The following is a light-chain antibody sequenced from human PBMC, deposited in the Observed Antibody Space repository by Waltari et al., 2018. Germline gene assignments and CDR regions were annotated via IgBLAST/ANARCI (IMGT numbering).Light chain of an antibody. CDR3: QQSYSVPPVT. Sequence: DIQLTQSPSSLSASVGDIVTITCRACQSIRGYLNWYQQKSGEAPKLLIYAAYTLQSGVPSRFSGGGSETDFTLTITTLQPEDFATYYCQQSYSVPPVTFGGGTKVEIK. CDR2: AAY. CDR1: QSIRGY. J-gene: IGKJ4*01. V-gene: IGKV1-39*01.